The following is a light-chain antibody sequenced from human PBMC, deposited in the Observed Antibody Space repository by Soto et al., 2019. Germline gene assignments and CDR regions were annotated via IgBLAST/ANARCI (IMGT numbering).Light chain of an antibody. CDR1: SSDIGSYNY. CDR3: TSYTGSRSLVV. Sequence: QSVLTQPASVSASPGQSITISCTGTSSDIGSYNYVSWYRHHPGKAPQLMIYEVSHRPSGISHRFSGSKSGNTASLTISGLQAGEEGYYYCTSYTGSRSLVVFGGGTKLPAL. CDR2: EVS. V-gene: IGLV2-14*01. J-gene: IGLJ2*01.